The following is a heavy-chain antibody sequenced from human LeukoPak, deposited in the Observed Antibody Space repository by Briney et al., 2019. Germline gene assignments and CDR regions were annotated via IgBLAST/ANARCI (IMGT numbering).Heavy chain of an antibody. CDR2: IYYTGST. Sequence: PSETLSLTCTVSGGSINNYYWSWVRQPPGAGLEWLAYIYYTGSTNYNPSLKSRVTISVDTSKNQFSLKLSSVTAADTAVYYCARDSYGSLSYFDYWGQGTLVTVSS. D-gene: IGHD5-18*01. CDR1: GGSINNYY. J-gene: IGHJ4*02. V-gene: IGHV4-59*12. CDR3: ARDSYGSLSYFDY.